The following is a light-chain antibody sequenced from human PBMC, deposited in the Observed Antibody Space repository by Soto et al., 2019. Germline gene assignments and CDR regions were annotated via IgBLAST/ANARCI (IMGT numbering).Light chain of an antibody. CDR3: SSFSSSSTLVV. J-gene: IGLJ2*01. CDR2: EVS. Sequence: QSALTQPASVSGSPGQSITISCTGTSSDVGGYSYVSWYQQHPGKAPKLMIYEVSNRPSGVSNRFSGSKSGNTASLTISGLQAEDGVDCSCSSFSSSSTLVVFGGGTKLTVL. V-gene: IGLV2-14*01. CDR1: SSDVGGYSY.